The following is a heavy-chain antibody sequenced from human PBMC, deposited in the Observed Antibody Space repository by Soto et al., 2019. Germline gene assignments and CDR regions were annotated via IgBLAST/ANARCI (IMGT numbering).Heavy chain of an antibody. CDR2: IYPGDSDT. CDR1: GYSFTGYW. CDR3: ARVMSDYYYGMDV. J-gene: IGHJ6*02. Sequence: GESLKISCKGPGYSFTGYWIAWLRQMPGKGLEWMGIIYPGDSDTRYSPSFQGQVTISADKSISTAYLQWSSLKASDTAMYYCARVMSDYYYGMDVWGQGTTVTVSS. V-gene: IGHV5-51*01.